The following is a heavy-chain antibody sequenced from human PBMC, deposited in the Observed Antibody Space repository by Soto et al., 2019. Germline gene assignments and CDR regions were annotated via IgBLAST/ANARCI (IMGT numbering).Heavy chain of an antibody. CDR3: ARDGPYCSSTSCYPGLWFDP. D-gene: IGHD2-2*01. CDR2: ISAYNGNT. CDR1: GDTFTSYG. Sequence: ASVKVSCKACGDTFTSYGISWVRQAPGQGLEWMGWISAYNGNTNYAQKLQGRVTMTTDTSTSTAYMELRSLRSDDTAVYYCARDGPYCSSTSCYPGLWFDPWGQGTLVTVSS. V-gene: IGHV1-18*01. J-gene: IGHJ5*02.